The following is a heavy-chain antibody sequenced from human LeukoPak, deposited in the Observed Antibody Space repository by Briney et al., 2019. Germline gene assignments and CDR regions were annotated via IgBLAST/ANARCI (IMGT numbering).Heavy chain of an antibody. D-gene: IGHD2-8*01. CDR1: GFTFGDFD. Sequence: GGSLRLSCSASGFTFGDFDMSWVRQAPGKGLEWVSAISGDGGTISYAASVRGRFTISRDNAKNTLFLQMSSLRAGDTALYYCAKELYGNPSGYWGQGTRVTVSS. J-gene: IGHJ4*02. CDR2: ISGDGGTI. CDR3: AKELYGNPSGY. V-gene: IGHV3-23*01.